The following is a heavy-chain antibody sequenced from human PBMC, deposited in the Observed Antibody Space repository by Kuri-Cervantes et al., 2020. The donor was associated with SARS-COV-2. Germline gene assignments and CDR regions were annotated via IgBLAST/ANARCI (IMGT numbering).Heavy chain of an antibody. V-gene: IGHV3-30*03. J-gene: IGHJ4*02. D-gene: IGHD1-26*01. Sequence: GESLKISCAASGFTFSSYGMHWVRQAPGKGLEWVAVISYDGSNKYYADSVKGRFTISRDNSKNTLYLQMNSLRAEDTAVYYCARVPSGSYYEYYFDYWGQGTLVTVSS. CDR1: GFTFSSYG. CDR3: ARVPSGSYYEYYFDY. CDR2: ISYDGSNK.